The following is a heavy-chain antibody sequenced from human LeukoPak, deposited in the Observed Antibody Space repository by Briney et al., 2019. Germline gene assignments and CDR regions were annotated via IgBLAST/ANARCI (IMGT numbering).Heavy chain of an antibody. CDR1: GLTVTNAW. D-gene: IGHD3-9*01. V-gene: IGHV3-15*07. J-gene: IGHJ4*02. CDR2: IASKTDGGTT. Sequence: GGSLRLSCSASGLTVTNAWMNWVRQAPGEGLDWVGRIASKTDGGTTDYAAAVKGRFTISRDDSKSTLYLQMNSLKTEDTALYYCTTWNYDILTGYSIWGQGTLVTVSS. CDR3: TTWNYDILTGYSI.